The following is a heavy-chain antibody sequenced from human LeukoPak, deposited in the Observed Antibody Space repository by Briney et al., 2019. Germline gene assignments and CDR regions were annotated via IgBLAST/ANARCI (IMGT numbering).Heavy chain of an antibody. Sequence: ASVKVSCKASGYTFTSYGISWVRQAPGQGLEWMGWISAYNGNTNYAQKLQGRVTMTTDTSTSTAYMELRSLRSDDTAVYYCARDPGYCSGGSCYYQVGFDPWGQGTLVTVSS. V-gene: IGHV1-18*01. J-gene: IGHJ5*02. CDR1: GYTFTSYG. CDR3: ARDPGYCSGGSCYYQVGFDP. D-gene: IGHD2-15*01. CDR2: ISAYNGNT.